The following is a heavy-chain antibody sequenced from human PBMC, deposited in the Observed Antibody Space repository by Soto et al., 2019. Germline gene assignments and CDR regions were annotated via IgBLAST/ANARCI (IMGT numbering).Heavy chain of an antibody. V-gene: IGHV3-30-3*01. J-gene: IGHJ4*02. Sequence: QVQLVESGGGVVQPGRSLRLSCAASGFTFSSYAMHWVRQAPGKGLEWVAVISYDGSNKYYADSVKGRFTISRDNSKNXXHPQLSRQRAEDTAVSYCARDPGPLGVVVAALLDYWGQGTLVTVSS. CDR3: ARDPGPLGVVVAALLDY. CDR2: ISYDGSNK. D-gene: IGHD2-15*01. CDR1: GFTFSSYA.